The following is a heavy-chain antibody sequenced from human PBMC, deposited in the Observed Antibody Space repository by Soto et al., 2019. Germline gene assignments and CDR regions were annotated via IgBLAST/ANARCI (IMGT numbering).Heavy chain of an antibody. V-gene: IGHV1-58*02. CDR3: AADRNSSSWYLAFDI. CDR1: GFTFTSSA. J-gene: IGHJ3*02. Sequence: ASVKVSCKASGFTFTSSAMQWVRQARGQRLEWIGWIVVGSGNTNYAQKFQERVTITRDMSTSTAYMELSSLRSEDTAVYYCAADRNSSSWYLAFDIWGQGTMVTVSS. D-gene: IGHD6-13*01. CDR2: IVVGSGNT.